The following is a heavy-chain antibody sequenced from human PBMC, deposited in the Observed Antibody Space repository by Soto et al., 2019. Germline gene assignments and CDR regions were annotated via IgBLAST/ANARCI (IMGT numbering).Heavy chain of an antibody. V-gene: IGHV4-34*01. CDR3: ARGDSLIGSRNWFDA. CDR2: INHIGIT. Sequence: QVQLQQWGAGLLKPSETLSLTCAVYGGSFINHYWSWIRQPPGKGLEWIGEINHIGITNYNPSLKSRVTLSVDTFKKQFSLKLSSVAAADTAVYYCARGDSLIGSRNWFDAWGQGTLVTVSS. D-gene: IGHD3-9*01. CDR1: GGSFINHY. J-gene: IGHJ5*02.